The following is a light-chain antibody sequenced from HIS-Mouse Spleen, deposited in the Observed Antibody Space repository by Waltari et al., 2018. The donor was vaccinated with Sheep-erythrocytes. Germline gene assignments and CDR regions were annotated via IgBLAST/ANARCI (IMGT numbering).Light chain of an antibody. Sequence: QSALTQPRSVSGSPGQSVTISCTGTSSDVGGYNYVSWYQQHPGKAPKLMIYAGSKRPSGVPDRFSGSKSGNPASLTIAGLQAEDEADYYCCSYAGSYNHVFATGTKVTVL. CDR3: CSYAGSYNHV. CDR1: SSDVGGYNY. V-gene: IGLV2-11*01. J-gene: IGLJ1*01. CDR2: AGS.